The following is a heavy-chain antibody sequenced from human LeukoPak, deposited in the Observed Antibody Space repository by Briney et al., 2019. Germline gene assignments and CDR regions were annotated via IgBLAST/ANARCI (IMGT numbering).Heavy chain of an antibody. J-gene: IGHJ5*02. V-gene: IGHV1-2*06. CDR1: GYTFTGYY. CDR3: ARDLLGILEWSDGFDP. Sequence: GASVKVSCKASGYTFTGYYMHWVRQAPGQGREWMGRINPNSGGTNYAQKFQGRVTMTRDTSISTAYMELSRLRSDDTAVYYCARDLLGILEWSDGFDPWGQGTLVTVSS. CDR2: INPNSGGT. D-gene: IGHD3-3*01.